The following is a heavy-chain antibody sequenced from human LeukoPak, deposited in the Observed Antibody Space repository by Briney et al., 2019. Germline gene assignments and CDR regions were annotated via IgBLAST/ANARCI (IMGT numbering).Heavy chain of an antibody. CDR2: IYYSGST. D-gene: IGHD5-18*01. CDR1: GGSISSYY. Sequence: SETLSLTCTVSGGSISSYYWSWIRQPPGKGLEWIGYIYYSGSTNYKTSLKSRVNISIDTSKNQFSLKLSSVIAADTAVYYCARVERQLWLRYPSYWFDPWGQGTLVTVSS. J-gene: IGHJ5*02. CDR3: ARVERQLWLRYPSYWFDP. V-gene: IGHV4-59*01.